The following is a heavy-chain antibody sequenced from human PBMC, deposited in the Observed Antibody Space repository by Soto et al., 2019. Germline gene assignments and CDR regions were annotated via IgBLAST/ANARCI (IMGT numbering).Heavy chain of an antibody. CDR1: GFTFSSYA. Sequence: EVQLLESGGGLVQPGGSLRLSCAASGFTFSSYAMSWVRQAPGKGLEWVSVISGSGGRTNYADSVKGRFTISRDISKNTLYLQMDSMRAEDTALYYCAKWIQLGLFESWGQGTLVTVSS. J-gene: IGHJ4*02. V-gene: IGHV3-23*01. CDR3: AKWIQLGLFES. D-gene: IGHD5-18*01. CDR2: ISGSGGRT.